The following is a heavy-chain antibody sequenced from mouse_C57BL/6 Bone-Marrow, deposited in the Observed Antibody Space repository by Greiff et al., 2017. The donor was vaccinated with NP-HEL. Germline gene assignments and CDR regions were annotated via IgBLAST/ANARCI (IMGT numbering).Heavy chain of an antibody. CDR1: GYTFTSYW. CDR2: IYPSDSET. CDR3: ARSGGSSGPFAY. J-gene: IGHJ3*01. V-gene: IGHV1-61*01. D-gene: IGHD3-2*02. Sequence: QVQLQQPGAELVRPGSSVKLSCKASGYTFTSYWMDWVKQRPGQGLEWIGNIYPSDSETHYNQKFKDKATLNVDKSSSTSYMQRSSLTSEDSSVYYCARSGGSSGPFAYWGQGTLVTVSA.